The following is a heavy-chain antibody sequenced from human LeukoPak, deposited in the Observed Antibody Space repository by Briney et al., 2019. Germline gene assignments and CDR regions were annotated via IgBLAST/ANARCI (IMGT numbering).Heavy chain of an antibody. J-gene: IGHJ4*02. CDR1: GFTFSSYA. CDR3: AREEN. CDR2: ISYDGSNK. Sequence: GGSLRLFCAASGFTFSSYAIHGVRQAPGKGLEWVAVISYDGSNKYYADSAKGRFTISRDNSKNTLYLQMNSLRAEDTAVYYCAREENWGQGTLVTVSS. V-gene: IGHV3-30*04.